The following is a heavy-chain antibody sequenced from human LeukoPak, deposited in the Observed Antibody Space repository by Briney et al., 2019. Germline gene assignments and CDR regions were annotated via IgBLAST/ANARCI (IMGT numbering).Heavy chain of an antibody. CDR1: GGSISSYY. D-gene: IGHD3-3*01. J-gene: IGHJ3*02. CDR2: IYYSGST. V-gene: IGHV4-59*01. CDR3: ARERIYDFWSGYWAFDI. Sequence: SETLSLTCTVSGGSISSYYWSWIRQPPGKGLEWTGYIYYSGSTNYNPSLKSRVTISVDTSKNQFSLKLGSVTAADTAVYYCARERIYDFWSGYWAFDIWGQGTMVTVSS.